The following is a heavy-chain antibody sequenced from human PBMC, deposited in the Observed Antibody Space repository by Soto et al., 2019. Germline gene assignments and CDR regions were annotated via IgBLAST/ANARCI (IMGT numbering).Heavy chain of an antibody. CDR2: ISYDRSNK. D-gene: IGHD3-10*01. CDR3: AAIMLRAPLDP. CDR1: GFTFSNYG. Sequence: QVQLVESGGGVVQPGRSLRLSCATSGFTFSNYGMHWARHTPGKGLEWVAVISYDRSNKKYADSVKGRFTISRDNSKSTLTLQVNRLRVEDTAVYYCAAIMLRAPLDPWGQGTLVIVS. V-gene: IGHV3-30*03. J-gene: IGHJ5*02.